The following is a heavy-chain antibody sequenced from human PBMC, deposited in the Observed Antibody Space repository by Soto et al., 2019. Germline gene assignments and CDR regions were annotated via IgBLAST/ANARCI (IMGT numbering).Heavy chain of an antibody. V-gene: IGHV1-58*01. CDR2: IVVGSGNT. CDR3: AADLGYYDSSGYRDY. Sequence: ASVKVSCKASGFTFTISAVQWVRQARGQRLEWIGWIVVGSGNTNYAQKFQERVTITRDMSTSTAYMELSSLRSEDTAVYYCAADLGYYDSSGYRDYWGQGTLVTVSS. J-gene: IGHJ4*02. D-gene: IGHD3-22*01. CDR1: GFTFTISA.